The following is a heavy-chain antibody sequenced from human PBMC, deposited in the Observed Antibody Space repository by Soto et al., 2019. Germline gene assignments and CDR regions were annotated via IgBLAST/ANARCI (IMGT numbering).Heavy chain of an antibody. Sequence: QVQLQESGPGLVKPSGTLSLSCAVSGGSITNTKWWTWVRQAPGKGLEWIGEISRSEGSTSNPSRQGRVAMSLETSNTQFSLRLGSVTAADTAVYYCATQTIAYTWDVWGQGTTVTVS. J-gene: IGHJ6*02. CDR1: GGSITNTKW. CDR2: ISRSEGS. V-gene: IGHV4-4*02. D-gene: IGHD1-1*01. CDR3: ATQTIAYTWDV.